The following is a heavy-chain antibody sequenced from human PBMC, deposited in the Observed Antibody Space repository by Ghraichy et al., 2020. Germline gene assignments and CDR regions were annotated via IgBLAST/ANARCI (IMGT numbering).Heavy chain of an antibody. CDR2: IYHSGST. J-gene: IGHJ6*03. CDR3: ARVWIFGVVIFPDYYYYMDV. Sequence: SETLSLTCAVSGGSISSSNWWSWVRQPTGKGLEWIGEIYHSGSTNYNPYLKSRVTISVDKSKNQFSLKLRSVTAAETAVYYCARVWIFGVVIFPDYYYYMDVWGKGTTVTVSS. V-gene: IGHV4-4*02. D-gene: IGHD3-3*01. CDR1: GGSISSSNW.